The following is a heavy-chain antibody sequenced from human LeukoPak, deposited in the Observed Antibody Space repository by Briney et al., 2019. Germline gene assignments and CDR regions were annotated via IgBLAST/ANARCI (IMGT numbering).Heavy chain of an antibody. J-gene: IGHJ4*02. CDR3: ARQDDSSGYYYFDY. Sequence: GESLKISCKGSGYSFTSYWIGWVRPLPGKGLEWMGIIYPGDSDTRYSPSFQGQVTISADKSNSTAYLQWSSLKASDTAMYYCARQDDSSGYYYFDYWGQGTLVTVSS. CDR2: IYPGDSDT. V-gene: IGHV5-51*01. CDR1: GYSFTSYW. D-gene: IGHD3-22*01.